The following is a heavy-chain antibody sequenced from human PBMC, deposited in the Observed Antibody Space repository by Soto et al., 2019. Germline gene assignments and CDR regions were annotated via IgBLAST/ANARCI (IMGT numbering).Heavy chain of an antibody. V-gene: IGHV3-30-3*01. J-gene: IGHJ4*01. CDR3: ARDPSPYTSGWYGIDF. CDR1: GFMFSAYA. D-gene: IGHD6-19*01. CDR2: MSHDGTNT. Sequence: PVGSLRLSCTASGFMFSAYAMLWVRQAPGKGLEWVAAMSHDGTNTYYADSLKGRFTISRDNSKNTLFLQMSSLTADDSAVYYCARDPSPYTSGWYGIDFWGLGTLVTVSS.